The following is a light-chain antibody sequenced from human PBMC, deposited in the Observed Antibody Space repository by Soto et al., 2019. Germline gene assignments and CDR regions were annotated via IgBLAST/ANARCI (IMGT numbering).Light chain of an antibody. Sequence: QSVLTQPPSASGTPGQRVTISCSGGGSNIGTNTVNWYRQLPGTAPKLVIFGDNQRPSGVPVRFSGSRSGTSATLAISGLQSEDEADYYCAAWYGSLNNVLFGGGTKLTVL. CDR2: GDN. CDR3: AAWYGSLNNVL. CDR1: GSNIGTNT. V-gene: IGLV1-44*01. J-gene: IGLJ2*01.